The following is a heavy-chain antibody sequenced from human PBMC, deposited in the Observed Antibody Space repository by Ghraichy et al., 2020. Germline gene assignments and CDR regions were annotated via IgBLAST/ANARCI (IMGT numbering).Heavy chain of an antibody. CDR3: ARGRPEWELVY. Sequence: KVSCKASGYTFSSYGISWVRQAPGQGLEWMGWVSASNGDTTYAQKVQGRVTMTTDTSTSTAYMELRSLGSDDTAVYYCARGRPEWELVYWGQGTLVTVSS. J-gene: IGHJ4*02. CDR1: GYTFSSYG. D-gene: IGHD1-26*01. V-gene: IGHV1-18*01. CDR2: VSASNGDT.